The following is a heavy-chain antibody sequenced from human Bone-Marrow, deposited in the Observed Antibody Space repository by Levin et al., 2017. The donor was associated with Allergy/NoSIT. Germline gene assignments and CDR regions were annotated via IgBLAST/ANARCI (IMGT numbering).Heavy chain of an antibody. CDR1: GFTVSSNY. J-gene: IGHJ4*02. V-gene: IGHV3-53*01. D-gene: IGHD5-12*01. Sequence: PGGSLRLSCAASGFTVSSNYMTWVRQAPGKGLEWVSNIYSGGSTYYADSVKGRFTISRDNSKNTVYLQMNSLRAEDTAVYYCARAGDGYSAYDWDYWGQGTLVTVSS. CDR3: ARAGDGYSAYDWDY. CDR2: IYSGGST.